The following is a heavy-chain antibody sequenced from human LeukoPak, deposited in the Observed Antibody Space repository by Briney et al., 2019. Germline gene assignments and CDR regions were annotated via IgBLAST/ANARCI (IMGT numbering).Heavy chain of an antibody. Sequence: TGGSLRLSCAASGLTFNNYAMSWVHQAPGKGLEWVSGITGSGRTTYYADSVKGRFTISRDNSKNSLYLQINSLRAEDTAVYYCAKGLLITILGSLDYWGQGTLVTVSS. V-gene: IGHV3-23*01. CDR2: ITGSGRTT. J-gene: IGHJ4*02. D-gene: IGHD3-3*01. CDR3: AKGLLITILGSLDY. CDR1: GLTFNNYA.